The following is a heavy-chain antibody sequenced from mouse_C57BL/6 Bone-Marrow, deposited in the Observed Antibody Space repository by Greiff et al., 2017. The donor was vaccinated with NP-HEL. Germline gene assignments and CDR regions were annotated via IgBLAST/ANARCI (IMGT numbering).Heavy chain of an antibody. D-gene: IGHD1-1*01. CDR1: GYTFTDYY. Sequence: EVQLQQSGPELVKPGASVKISCKASGYTFTDYYMNWVKQSHGKSLEWIGDINPNNGGTSYNQKFKGKATLTVDKSSSTAYMELRSLTSEDSAVYYCARVTTVVATGYYAMDYWGQGTSVTVSS. CDR3: ARVTTVVATGYYAMDY. J-gene: IGHJ4*01. V-gene: IGHV1-26*01. CDR2: INPNNGGT.